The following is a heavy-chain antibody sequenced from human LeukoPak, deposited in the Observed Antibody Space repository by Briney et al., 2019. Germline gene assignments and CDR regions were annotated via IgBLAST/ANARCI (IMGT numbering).Heavy chain of an antibody. CDR2: IYYSGST. J-gene: IGHJ3*02. D-gene: IGHD3-16*01. Sequence: SETLSLTCTVSGGXISSYYWSWIRQPPGKGLEWIGYIYYSGSTNYNPSLKSRVTISVDTSKNQFSLKLSSVTAADTAVYYCARDSAFLIQPNAFDIWGQGTMVTVSS. CDR1: GGXISSYY. CDR3: ARDSAFLIQPNAFDI. V-gene: IGHV4-59*01.